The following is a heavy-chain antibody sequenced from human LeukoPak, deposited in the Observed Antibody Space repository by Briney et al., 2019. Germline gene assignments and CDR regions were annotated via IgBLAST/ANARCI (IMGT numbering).Heavy chain of an antibody. D-gene: IGHD3-22*01. Sequence: MPSETLSLTCAVYGGSFSDYSWSWIRQPPGRGLEWIGEINHSGSTNYSPSLKSRVTISVGTSKNQFSLKLSSVTVADTAVYYCARVPAVDSSGYGWFDPWGQGTLVTVSS. CDR2: INHSGST. J-gene: IGHJ5*02. V-gene: IGHV4-34*01. CDR3: ARVPAVDSSGYGWFDP. CDR1: GGSFSDYS.